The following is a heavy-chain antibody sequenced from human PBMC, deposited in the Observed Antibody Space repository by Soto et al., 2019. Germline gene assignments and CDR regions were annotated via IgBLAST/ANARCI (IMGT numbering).Heavy chain of an antibody. Sequence: QVQLQESGPGLVKPSETLSLTCTVSGGSISSYYWSWIRQPPGKGLEWIGYIYYSGSTNYNPSLKSRVTISVDTSKNQFSLQLSSVTAADTAVYYCARGSKYCSSTSCYGNYYYYMDVWGKGTTVTVSS. J-gene: IGHJ6*03. CDR1: GGSISSYY. D-gene: IGHD2-2*01. CDR3: ARGSKYCSSTSCYGNYYYYMDV. CDR2: IYYSGST. V-gene: IGHV4-59*01.